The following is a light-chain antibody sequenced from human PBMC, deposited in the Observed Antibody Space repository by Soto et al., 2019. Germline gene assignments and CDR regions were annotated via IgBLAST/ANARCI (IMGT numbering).Light chain of an antibody. CDR1: SSDVGGYNY. Sequence: QSALTQPASVSGSPGQSINISCTGTSSDVGGYNYVSWYQQHPGKAPKLMIYEVSNRPSGVSNRFSGSKSGNTASLTISGLQAEDEADYYCSSYTSSSPWVFGGGTKLTVL. V-gene: IGLV2-14*01. J-gene: IGLJ3*02. CDR2: EVS. CDR3: SSYTSSSPWV.